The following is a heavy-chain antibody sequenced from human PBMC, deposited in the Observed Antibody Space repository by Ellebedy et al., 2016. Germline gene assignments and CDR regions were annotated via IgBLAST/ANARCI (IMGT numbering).Heavy chain of an antibody. V-gene: IGHV3-64*01. Sequence: GESLKISCAASGFTFSSYAMHWVRQAPGKGLEYVSAISSNGGSTYYANSVKGRFTISRDNSKNTLYLQMGSLRAEDMAVYYCARRGARLLWFGELLSAYFDLWGRGTLVTVSS. CDR1: GFTFSSYA. CDR3: ARRGARLLWFGELLSAYFDL. D-gene: IGHD3-10*01. J-gene: IGHJ2*01. CDR2: ISSNGGST.